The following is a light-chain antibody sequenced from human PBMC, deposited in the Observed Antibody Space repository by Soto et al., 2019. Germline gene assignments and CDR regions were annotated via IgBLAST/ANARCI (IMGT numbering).Light chain of an antibody. Sequence: DIQMPPSPSSLSASVGDRVTITCRASQSISSYLNWYQQKPGKAPKLLIYASSSLQSGVPSRFRGSGSGTDFTLTISSLQPEDFATYYCQQSYSTPTITFGQGTRLEI. J-gene: IGKJ5*01. CDR1: QSISSY. V-gene: IGKV1-39*01. CDR2: ASS. CDR3: QQSYSTPTIT.